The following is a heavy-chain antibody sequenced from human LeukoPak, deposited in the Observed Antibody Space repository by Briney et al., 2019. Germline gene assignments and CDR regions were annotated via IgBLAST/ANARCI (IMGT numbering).Heavy chain of an antibody. CDR1: GFTFSCHW. J-gene: IGHJ4*02. CDR2: IKSDGSST. Sequence: GSLRLSCAASGFTFSCHWMHWVRQAPGKGLVWVSRIKSDGSSTSYADSVKGRFTISRDNAKNTLYLQMNSLRVEDTAVYYCAKSDYFDSWGQGTLVTVSS. V-gene: IGHV3-74*01. CDR3: AKSDYFDS.